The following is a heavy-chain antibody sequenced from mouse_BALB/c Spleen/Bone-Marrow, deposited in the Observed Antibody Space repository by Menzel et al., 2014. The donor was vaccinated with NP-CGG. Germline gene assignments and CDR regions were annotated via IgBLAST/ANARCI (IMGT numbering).Heavy chain of an antibody. CDR1: GISITTGNYR. CDR2: IYYSGTI. J-gene: IGHJ4*01. CDR3: ARSYYRYAMDY. D-gene: IGHD2-14*01. Sequence: VQLKESGPGLVKPSQTVSLTCTVTGISITTGNYRWSWIRQFPGNKLEWIGYIYYSGTITYKPSLTSRTTIARDTSKNQFFLEMNSLTAEDTATYYCARSYYRYAMDYWGQGTSVTVSS. V-gene: IGHV3-5*02.